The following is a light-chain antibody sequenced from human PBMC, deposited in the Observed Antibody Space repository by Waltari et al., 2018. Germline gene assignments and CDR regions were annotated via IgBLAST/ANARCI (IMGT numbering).Light chain of an antibody. Sequence: EIVLTQSPGTLSLSPGERATLSCRASQSVGRSLAWYQQKPGQAPRLLIYDASRRATGVADSFSGSGSGTDFSLTISRLEPEDFAVYYCQLYVRLPAPFGQGTKVEIK. CDR2: DAS. J-gene: IGKJ1*01. CDR1: QSVGRS. V-gene: IGKV3-20*01. CDR3: QLYVRLPAP.